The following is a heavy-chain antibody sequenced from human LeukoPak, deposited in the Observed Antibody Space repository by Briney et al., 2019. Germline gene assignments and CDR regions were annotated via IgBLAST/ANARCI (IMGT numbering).Heavy chain of an antibody. CDR3: ARYPYSGISSWQAFDY. Sequence: SETLSLTCTVSGGFISSSGYYWGWIRQPPGQGLEWIGTIPYSGNAYYSPSLKSRVTISVDTSKNQFSLKVSSVTAADTAVYYCARYPYSGISSWQAFDYWGQGTLVTVSS. D-gene: IGHD5-12*01. V-gene: IGHV4-39*01. CDR2: IPYSGNA. CDR1: GGFISSSGYY. J-gene: IGHJ4*02.